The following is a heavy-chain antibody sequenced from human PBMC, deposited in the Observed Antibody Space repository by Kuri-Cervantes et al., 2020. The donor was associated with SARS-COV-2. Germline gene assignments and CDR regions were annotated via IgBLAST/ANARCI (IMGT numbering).Heavy chain of an antibody. Sequence: ASVKVSCKASGYTFADYGINWVRQAPGQGLEWMGWISTYSGDTSYAHKLQGRVTMTTDTSTRTAYMELKSLRADDTAMYYCARDCGPYYQDTNGFLLYYDYWGQGTLVTVSS. CDR3: ARDCGPYYQDTNGFLLYYDY. CDR1: GYTFADYG. D-gene: IGHD3-22*01. V-gene: IGHV1-18*04. J-gene: IGHJ4*02. CDR2: ISTYSGDT.